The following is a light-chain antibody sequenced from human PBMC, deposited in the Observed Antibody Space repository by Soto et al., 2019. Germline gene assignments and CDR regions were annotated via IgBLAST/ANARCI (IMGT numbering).Light chain of an antibody. V-gene: IGLV4-69*01. J-gene: IGLJ2*01. Sequence: QPVLTQSPSASASLGASVKLTCTLRSGYSGYAIAWHQQQPGKGPRFLMKVNSDGSHSKGDGISDRFSGSSSGAERYLIISRLQSEDEADYYCSTWGTGILFGGGTKLTVL. CDR1: SGYSGYA. CDR2: VNSDGSH. CDR3: STWGTGIL.